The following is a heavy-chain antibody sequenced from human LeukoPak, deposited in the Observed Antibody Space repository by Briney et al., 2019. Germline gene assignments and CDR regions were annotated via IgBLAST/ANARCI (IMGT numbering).Heavy chain of an antibody. D-gene: IGHD6-19*01. Sequence: SETLSLTCTVSGGSISTCYWSWIRQPPGKGLEWIGYIYYSGRTNYNPSLKSRVTMSVDTSKNQFSLKLTSVTAADTAVYYCVRDGPADIGGWYQPDAFDIWGQGTMVTVSS. CDR1: GGSISTCY. CDR3: VRDGPADIGGWYQPDAFDI. J-gene: IGHJ3*02. V-gene: IGHV4-59*01. CDR2: IYYSGRT.